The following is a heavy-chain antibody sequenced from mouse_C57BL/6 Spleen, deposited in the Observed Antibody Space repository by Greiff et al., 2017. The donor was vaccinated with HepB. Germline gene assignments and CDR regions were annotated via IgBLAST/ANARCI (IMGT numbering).Heavy chain of an antibody. CDR1: GFPFSSYA. CDR2: ISYGGSYT. V-gene: IGHV5-4*01. J-gene: IGHJ4*01. D-gene: IGHD2-3*01. Sequence: EVQRVESGGGLVKPGGSLKLSCAASGFPFSSYAMSWVRQTPERRLEWVATISYGGSYTYYPDNVKGRFTISRDNAKNNLYLQMSHLKSEDTAMYYCARALIYDGYYFYAMDYWGQGTSVTVSS. CDR3: ARALIYDGYYFYAMDY.